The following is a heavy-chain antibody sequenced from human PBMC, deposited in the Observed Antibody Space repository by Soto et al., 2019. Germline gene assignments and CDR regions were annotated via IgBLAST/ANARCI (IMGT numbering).Heavy chain of an antibody. J-gene: IGHJ4*02. CDR2: IYYSGST. Sequence: LSLTCTVTGDSINNRSYYWGWIRQPPGKGLEWIGSIYYSGSTYNNPSLKSRVSMSVDTSKNQFSLKLRSVTAADTALYYCARQRTSVVTQAYFDSWGQGSLVTVS. CDR1: GDSINNRSYY. D-gene: IGHD2-21*02. V-gene: IGHV4-39*01. CDR3: ARQRTSVVTQAYFDS.